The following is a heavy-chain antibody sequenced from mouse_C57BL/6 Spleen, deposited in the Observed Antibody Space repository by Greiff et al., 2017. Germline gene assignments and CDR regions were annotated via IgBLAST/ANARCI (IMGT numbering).Heavy chain of an antibody. V-gene: IGHV1-26*01. J-gene: IGHJ4*01. CDR2: INPNNGGT. CDR3: AREERAMDY. CDR1: GYTFTDYY. Sequence: EVQLQQSGPELVKPGASVKISCKASGYTFTDYYMNWVKQSHGKSLEWIGDINPNNGGTSYNQKFKGKATLTVDKSSSTAYMELRSLTSEDSAVYYCAREERAMDYWGQGTSVTVSS.